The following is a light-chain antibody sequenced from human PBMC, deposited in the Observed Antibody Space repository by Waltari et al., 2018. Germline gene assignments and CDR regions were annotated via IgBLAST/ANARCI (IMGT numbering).Light chain of an antibody. CDR3: QQYKSYPYT. CDR2: QAS. Sequence: ITCRASQTINNWLAWYQQKPGKAPKLLIYQASTLESGVPSSFSGSGSGTEFTLTVSSLQPDDFATYYCQQYKSYPYTFGQGTKLEIK. V-gene: IGKV1-5*03. J-gene: IGKJ2*01. CDR1: QTINNW.